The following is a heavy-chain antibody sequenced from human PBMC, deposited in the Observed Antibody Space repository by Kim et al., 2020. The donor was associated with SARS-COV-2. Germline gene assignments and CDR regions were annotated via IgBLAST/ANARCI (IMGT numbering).Heavy chain of an antibody. D-gene: IGHD2-2*01. J-gene: IGHJ4*02. Sequence: ASVKVSCKASGYTFTSYGISWVRQAPGQGLEWMGWISAYNGNTNYAQKLQGRVTMTTDTSTSTAYMELRSLRSDDTAVYYCARVPAAIVEWEYYFDYWGQGTLVTVSS. CDR3: ARVPAAIVEWEYYFDY. CDR1: GYTFTSYG. CDR2: ISAYNGNT. V-gene: IGHV1-18*01.